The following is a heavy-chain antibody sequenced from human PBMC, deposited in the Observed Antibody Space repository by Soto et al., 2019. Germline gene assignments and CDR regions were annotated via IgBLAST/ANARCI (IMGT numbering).Heavy chain of an antibody. J-gene: IGHJ6*02. V-gene: IGHV3-73*01. Sequence: GGSLRLSCAGSGFPFSGSIIHWVRQAPGKGLEWVGRIRSKANNYATAFAASVQGRVTISREDSKNTAFLQMNSLKIEDTAVYFCARNLGAKYGMGVWGQGTTVTVSS. CDR2: IRSKANNYAT. CDR1: GFPFSGSI. CDR3: ARNLGAKYGMGV. D-gene: IGHD1-26*01.